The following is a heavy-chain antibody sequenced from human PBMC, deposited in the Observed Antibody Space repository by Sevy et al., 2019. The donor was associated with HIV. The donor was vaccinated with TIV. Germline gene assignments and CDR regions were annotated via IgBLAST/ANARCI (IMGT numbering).Heavy chain of an antibody. Sequence: GGPLRLSCEASAINIRDYWMNWVRQAPGKGLEWVANINTDGSKIYYADSVKGRFTISRDYAKNSVFLQMTSLRAEDTAVYYCVRAIQLAASYWGQGMLVTVSS. V-gene: IGHV3-7*02. J-gene: IGHJ4*02. D-gene: IGHD2-15*01. CDR1: AINIRDYW. CDR3: VRAIQLAASY. CDR2: INTDGSKI.